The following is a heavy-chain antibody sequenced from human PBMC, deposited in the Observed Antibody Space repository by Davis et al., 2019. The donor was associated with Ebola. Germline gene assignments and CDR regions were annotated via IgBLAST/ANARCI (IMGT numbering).Heavy chain of an antibody. CDR3: ARENGFGVVISYYYYYMDV. D-gene: IGHD3-3*01. V-gene: IGHV3-30*03. CDR2: ISYDGSNK. J-gene: IGHJ6*03. CDR1: GFTFSSYW. Sequence: PGGSLRLSCAASGFTFSSYWMSWVRQAPGKGLEWVAVISYDGSNKYYADSVKGRFTISRDNSKNTLYLQMNSLRAEDTAVYYCARENGFGVVISYYYYYMDVWGKGTTVTVSS.